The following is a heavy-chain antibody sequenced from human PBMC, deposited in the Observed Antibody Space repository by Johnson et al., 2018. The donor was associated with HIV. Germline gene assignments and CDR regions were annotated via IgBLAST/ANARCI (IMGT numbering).Heavy chain of an antibody. V-gene: IGHV3-66*03. CDR2: IYSGGST. CDR1: GFTVSSNY. J-gene: IGHJ3*02. D-gene: IGHD6-6*01. Sequence: VQLVESGGGLIQPGGSLRLSCAASGFTVSSNYMSWVRQAPGKGLEWVSVIYSGGSTYYADSVKGRFTISRDNSKNTLYLQMGSLRAEDIAVYYCAREGRGSSSGAFDIWGQGTMVTVTS. CDR3: AREGRGSSSGAFDI.